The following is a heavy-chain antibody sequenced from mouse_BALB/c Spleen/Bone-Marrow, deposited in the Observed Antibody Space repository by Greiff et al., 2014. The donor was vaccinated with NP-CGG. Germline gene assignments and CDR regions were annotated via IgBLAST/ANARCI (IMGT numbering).Heavy chain of an antibody. CDR1: GYSITSDYA. J-gene: IGHJ1*01. V-gene: IGHV3-2*02. D-gene: IGHD2-4*01. CDR2: ISYSGST. CDR3: ARDDYGV. Sequence: EVKLVESGPGLVKPSQSLSLTCTVTGYSITSDYAWNRIRQFPGNKLEWMGYISYSGSTSYNPSLKSRISITRDTSKNQFFLQLNSVTTEDTATYYCARDDYGVWGAGTTVTVSS.